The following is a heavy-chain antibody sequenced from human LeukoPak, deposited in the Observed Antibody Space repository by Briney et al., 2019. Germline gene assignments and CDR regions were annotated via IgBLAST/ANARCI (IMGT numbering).Heavy chain of an antibody. CDR3: ARVRGYSNYVSY. CDR2: ISSSSSYI. Sequence: PGGSLRLSCAASGFTFSSYSMNWVRQAPGKGLEWVSSISSSSSYIYYADSVKGRFTTSRDNAKNSLYLQMNSLRAEDTAVYYCARVRGYSNYVSYWGQGTLVTVSS. CDR1: GFTFSSYS. J-gene: IGHJ4*02. V-gene: IGHV3-21*01. D-gene: IGHD4-11*01.